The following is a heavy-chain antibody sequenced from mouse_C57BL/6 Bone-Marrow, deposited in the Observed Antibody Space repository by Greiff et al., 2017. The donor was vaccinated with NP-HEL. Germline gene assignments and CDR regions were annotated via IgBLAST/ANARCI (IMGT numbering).Heavy chain of an antibody. D-gene: IGHD2-1*01. J-gene: IGHJ2*01. CDR1: GFTFSSYA. V-gene: IGHV5-4*03. Sequence: EVMLVESGGGLVKPGGSLKLSCAASGFTFSSYAMSWVRQTPEKRLEWVATISDGGSYTYYPDNVKGRFTISSDNDKNNLYLQMRHLKSEDTAMYYCAKRRGHYDYFDYWGQGTTLTVSS. CDR3: AKRRGHYDYFDY. CDR2: ISDGGSYT.